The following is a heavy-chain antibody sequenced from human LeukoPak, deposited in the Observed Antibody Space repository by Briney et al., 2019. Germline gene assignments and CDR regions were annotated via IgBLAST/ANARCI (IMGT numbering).Heavy chain of an antibody. Sequence: VSVKVSCKASGYTFSNYGINWVRQAPGQGLEWMGWISTYNGNTNYAQNLQRRVTMTTDTSTSTAYMELRSLKSDDTAVYYCARRYCRGGSCGTADYWGQGTLVTVSS. J-gene: IGHJ4*02. CDR1: GYTFSNYG. V-gene: IGHV1-18*01. CDR3: ARRYCRGGSCGTADY. CDR2: ISTYNGNT. D-gene: IGHD2-15*01.